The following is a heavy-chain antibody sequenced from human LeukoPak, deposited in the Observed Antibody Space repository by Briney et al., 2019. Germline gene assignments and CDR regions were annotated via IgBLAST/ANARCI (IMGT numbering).Heavy chain of an antibody. CDR3: ATLDRYGGNPFDY. D-gene: IGHD4-23*01. V-gene: IGHV5-51*01. Sequence: GESLKISCKGSGYSFTSYWIGWVRQMPGKGLEWMGIVYPGDSDTRYSPSFQGQVTISADRSISTAYLQWSSLKASDSAMYYCATLDRYGGNPFDYWGQGTLVTVSS. CDR1: GYSFTSYW. J-gene: IGHJ4*02. CDR2: VYPGDSDT.